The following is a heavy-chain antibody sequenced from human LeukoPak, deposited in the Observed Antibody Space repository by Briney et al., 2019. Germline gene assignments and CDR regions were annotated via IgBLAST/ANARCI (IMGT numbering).Heavy chain of an antibody. J-gene: IGHJ4*02. V-gene: IGHV1-18*01. CDR2: ISAYNGNT. CDR1: GYTFTSYG. Sequence: GASVKVSCKASGYTFTSYGISWVRQAPGQGLEWMGWISAYNGNTNYAQKLQGRVTMTTDTSTSTAYKELRSRRSDDTAVYSCARDEGRDCTNGVCYGPGYSGYDRYWGQGTLVTVSS. D-gene: IGHD2-8*01. CDR3: ARDEGRDCTNGVCYGPGYSGYDRY.